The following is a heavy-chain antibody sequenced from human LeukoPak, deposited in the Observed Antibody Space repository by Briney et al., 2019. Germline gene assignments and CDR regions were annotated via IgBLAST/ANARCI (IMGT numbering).Heavy chain of an antibody. V-gene: IGHV3-48*03. Sequence: GGSLRLSCAASGFTFSSYEMNWVRQAAGKGLEWVSYISSSGGTMYYADSVKGRFTISRDNTKNSLYLQMNSLRAEDTAVYYCAQIYTYGSSQFDYWGQGTLVTVSS. CDR2: ISSSGGTM. D-gene: IGHD5-18*01. J-gene: IGHJ4*02. CDR1: GFTFSSYE. CDR3: AQIYTYGSSQFDY.